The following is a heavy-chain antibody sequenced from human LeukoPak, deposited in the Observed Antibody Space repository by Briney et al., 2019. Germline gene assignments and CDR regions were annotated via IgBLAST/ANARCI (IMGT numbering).Heavy chain of an antibody. CDR1: GFTFSSYA. Sequence: PGRSLRLSCAASGFTFSSYAIHWVRQAPGKGLDWVAVISYDGSNKYYADSVKGRFTISRDNSQNTLYLQMNSLRVEDTAVYYCARVSAPGYFYGMDVWGQGTTVTVS. CDR2: ISYDGSNK. CDR3: ARVSAPGYFYGMDV. D-gene: IGHD3-10*01. V-gene: IGHV3-30-3*01. J-gene: IGHJ6*02.